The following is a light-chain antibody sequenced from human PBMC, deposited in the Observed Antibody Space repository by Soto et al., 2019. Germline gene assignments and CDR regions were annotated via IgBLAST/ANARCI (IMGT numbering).Light chain of an antibody. J-gene: IGKJ5*01. V-gene: IGKV3-20*01. CDR1: QAISGNY. CDR2: GAS. CDR3: QQYGSSPPIT. Sequence: EIGFAQSPGTLSLSPGEGASLSCRARQAISGNYLAWYQHKPGQAPRLLMYGASSRATGIPDRFSGSGSGTDFTLTISRLEPEDFAVYYCQQYGSSPPITFGQGTRLEI.